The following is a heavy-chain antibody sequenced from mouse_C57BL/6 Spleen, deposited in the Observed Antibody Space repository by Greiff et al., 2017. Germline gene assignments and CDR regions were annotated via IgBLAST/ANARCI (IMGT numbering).Heavy chain of an antibody. CDR3: ARSGDYDDY. CDR1: GYSFTGYY. J-gene: IGHJ2*01. V-gene: IGHV1-42*01. D-gene: IGHD2-4*01. Sequence: VQLQQSGPELVKPGASVKISCKASGYSFTGYYMNWVKQSPEKSLEWIGEINPSTGGTTYNQKFKAKATLTVDKSSSTAYMQLQSLTSEDSAVYYCARSGDYDDYWGQGTTLTVSS. CDR2: INPSTGGT.